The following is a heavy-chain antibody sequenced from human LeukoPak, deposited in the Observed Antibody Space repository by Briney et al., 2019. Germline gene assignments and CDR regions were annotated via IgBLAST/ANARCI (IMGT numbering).Heavy chain of an antibody. CDR2: INQDGSDK. CDR3: AWYGVTHGLDV. D-gene: IGHD3-10*01. J-gene: IGHJ6*02. Sequence: GGSLRLSCAASGFSLSNYWMSWVRQAPGKGLEGVANINQDGSDKYYVDSVMGRFTISKDNAKNSVYLQMNSLRPEDTAIYYCAWYGVTHGLDVWGRGTTVTVSS. V-gene: IGHV3-7*01. CDR1: GFSLSNYW.